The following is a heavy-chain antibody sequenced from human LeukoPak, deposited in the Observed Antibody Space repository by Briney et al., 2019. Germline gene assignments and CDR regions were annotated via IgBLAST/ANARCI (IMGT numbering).Heavy chain of an antibody. CDR3: ARDREMATGDAFDI. J-gene: IGHJ3*02. V-gene: IGHV3-66*01. Sequence: GGSLRLSCAASGLPFSNYGMSWVRQAPGKGLEWVSVIYSGGTTYYADSVKGRFIISRDNSKNTLYLQMNSLRAEDTAVYYCARDREMATGDAFDIWGQGTMVTVSS. CDR2: IYSGGTT. CDR1: GLPFSNYG. D-gene: IGHD5-24*01.